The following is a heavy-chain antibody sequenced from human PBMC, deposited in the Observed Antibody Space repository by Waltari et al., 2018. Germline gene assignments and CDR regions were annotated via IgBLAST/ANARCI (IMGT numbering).Heavy chain of an antibody. CDR1: GGTFSSYA. D-gene: IGHD4-17*01. Sequence: QVQLVQSGAEVKKPGSSVKVSCKASGGTFSSYAISWVRQAPGQGLGWMGWVIPNFGTANYAQKFQGRVTITADESTSTAYMGLSSLRSEDTAVYYCAQVTTFSRDYYYYGMDVWGQGTTVTVSS. V-gene: IGHV1-69*12. CDR3: AQVTTFSRDYYYYGMDV. J-gene: IGHJ6*02. CDR2: VIPNFGTA.